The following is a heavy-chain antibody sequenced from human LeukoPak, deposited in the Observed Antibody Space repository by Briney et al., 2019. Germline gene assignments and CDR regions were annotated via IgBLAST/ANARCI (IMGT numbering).Heavy chain of an antibody. CDR2: IYSRGST. V-gene: IGHV4-4*07. J-gene: IGHJ3*02. D-gene: IGHD6-19*01. CDR3: ARDPMAGTFRAFDI. CDR1: GFSISSFY. Sequence: PSETLSLTCTVSGFSISSFYWSWIRQPAGKGLEWIGRIYSRGSTNYNPSLQSRVTMSVDTSKTQISLKLNSVTAADTAVYYCARDPMAGTFRAFDIWGQGTMVTVSS.